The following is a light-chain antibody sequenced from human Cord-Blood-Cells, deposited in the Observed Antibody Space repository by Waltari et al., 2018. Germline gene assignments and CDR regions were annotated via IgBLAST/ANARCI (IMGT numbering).Light chain of an antibody. CDR1: SSDVGSYNL. CDR2: EGS. J-gene: IGLJ2*01. V-gene: IGLV2-23*01. Sequence: QSALTQPASVPGSPGQSITISCTGTSSDVGSYNLVSWYQQHPGKAPKRMIYEGSKRPSGVSNRFSGSKSGNTASLTISGLQAEDEADYYCCSYAGSSTLVVFGGGTKLTVL. CDR3: CSYAGSSTLVV.